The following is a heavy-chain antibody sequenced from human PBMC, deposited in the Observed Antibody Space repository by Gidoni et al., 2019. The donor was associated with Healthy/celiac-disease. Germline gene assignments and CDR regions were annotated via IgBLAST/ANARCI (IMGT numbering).Heavy chain of an antibody. CDR3: AKDLPITIFGNPHWYFDL. J-gene: IGHJ2*01. CDR1: GFTFSSYA. Sequence: EVQLLESGGGLVQPGGSLRLSCAASGFTFSSYAMSWVRQAPGKGLEWVSAISGSGGSTYYADSVKGRFTISRDNSKNTLYLQMNSLRAEDTAVYYCAKDLPITIFGNPHWYFDLWGRGTLVTVSS. D-gene: IGHD3-3*01. V-gene: IGHV3-23*01. CDR2: ISGSGGST.